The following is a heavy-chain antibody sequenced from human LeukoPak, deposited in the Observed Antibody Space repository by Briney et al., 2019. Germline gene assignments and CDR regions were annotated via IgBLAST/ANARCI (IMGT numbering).Heavy chain of an antibody. V-gene: IGHV3-23*01. Sequence: PGGSLRLSCATSGFTFSNFAMSGVRQAPGKGLEWVSALRGNGDNTLYADSVRGRFTISRDNFMNTLHLLMNSLTADDTAVYYCVKGRGMDVWGQGTTVTVSS. CDR2: LRGNGDNT. CDR3: VKGRGMDV. CDR1: GFTFSNFA. J-gene: IGHJ6*02.